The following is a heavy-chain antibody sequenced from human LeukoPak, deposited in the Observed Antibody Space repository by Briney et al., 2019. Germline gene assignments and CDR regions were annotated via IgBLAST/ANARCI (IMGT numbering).Heavy chain of an antibody. CDR3: ARVGYCSSTSCYFVRAYYFDY. Sequence: GASVKVSCKASGYTFTGYYMHWVRQAPGQGLEWMGWINPNSGGTNYAQKFQGRVTMTRDTSISTAYMELSRLRSDDMAVYYCARVGYCSSTSCYFVRAYYFDYWGQGTLVTVSS. D-gene: IGHD2-2*01. CDR1: GYTFTGYY. CDR2: INPNSGGT. J-gene: IGHJ4*02. V-gene: IGHV1-2*02.